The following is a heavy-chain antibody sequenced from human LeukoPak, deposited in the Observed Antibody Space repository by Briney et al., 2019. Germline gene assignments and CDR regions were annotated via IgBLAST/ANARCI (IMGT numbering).Heavy chain of an antibody. V-gene: IGHV3-30*03. D-gene: IGHD3-3*01. CDR2: ISFDGTIK. J-gene: IGHJ4*02. CDR1: GFIFSRFG. CDR3: ARDLQAGRFLELLPLDF. Sequence: GGSLRLSCAASGFIFSRFGMPWVRQAPGKGLEWLGIISFDGTIKYSGDSVKGRFTISRANSKNTLYLQMNSLRDEDTAVYYCARDLQAGRFLELLPLDFWGQGTLVTVTS.